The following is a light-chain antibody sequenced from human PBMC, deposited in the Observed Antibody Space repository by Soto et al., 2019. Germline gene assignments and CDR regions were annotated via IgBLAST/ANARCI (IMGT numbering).Light chain of an antibody. Sequence: QSVLTQPASVSGSPGQSITISCTGTSSDVGAYNYVSWYQQHPGKAPKLMIYDVSNRPSGVSNRFSGSKSGNTASLTISGLQAEDEADYYCNSYTRSSSTVFGGGTKVTVL. V-gene: IGLV2-14*01. CDR1: SSDVGAYNY. CDR3: NSYTRSSSTV. CDR2: DVS. J-gene: IGLJ3*02.